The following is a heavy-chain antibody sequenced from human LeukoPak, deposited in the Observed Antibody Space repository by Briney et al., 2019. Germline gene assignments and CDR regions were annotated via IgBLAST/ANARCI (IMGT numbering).Heavy chain of an antibody. CDR1: GYSFPNYW. CDR2: VYPATSDT. Sequence: GESLKISCKGSGYSFPNYWIGWVRQLPEKGLEWIGIVYPATSDTTYSPSFQGQVTISADKSISTAYLQWSSLKASDTAMYYCARVAVADPFDYWGQGTLVTVSS. CDR3: ARVAVADPFDY. J-gene: IGHJ4*02. V-gene: IGHV5-51*01. D-gene: IGHD6-19*01.